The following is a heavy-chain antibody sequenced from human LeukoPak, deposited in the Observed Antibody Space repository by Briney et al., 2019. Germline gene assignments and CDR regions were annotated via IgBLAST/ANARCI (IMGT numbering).Heavy chain of an antibody. D-gene: IGHD2-15*01. CDR2: IYHSGST. Sequence: SETLSLTCAVSGGSISSSNWWSWVRQPPGKGLEWIGEIYHSGSTNYNPSLKSRVTISVDTAKNQFSLKLSSVTAADTAMYFCTRVSCGGGSCYESRGAFDIWGQGTIVIASS. CDR1: GGSISSSNW. CDR3: TRVSCGGGSCYESRGAFDI. J-gene: IGHJ3*02. V-gene: IGHV4-4*02.